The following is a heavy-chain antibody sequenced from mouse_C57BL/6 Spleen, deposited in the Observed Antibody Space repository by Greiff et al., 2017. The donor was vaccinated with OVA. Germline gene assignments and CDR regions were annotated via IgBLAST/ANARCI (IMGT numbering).Heavy chain of an antibody. CDR2: IYPRSGNT. CDR1: GYTFTSYG. CDR3: ARGGSYYDYDVYYFDY. V-gene: IGHV1-81*01. J-gene: IGHJ2*01. D-gene: IGHD2-4*01. Sequence: QVQLQQSGAELARPGASVKLSCKASGYTFTSYGISWVKQRTGQGLEWIGEIYPRSGNTYYNEKFKGKATLTADKSSSTAYMELRSLTSEDSAVYFFARGGSYYDYDVYYFDYWGQGTTLTVSS.